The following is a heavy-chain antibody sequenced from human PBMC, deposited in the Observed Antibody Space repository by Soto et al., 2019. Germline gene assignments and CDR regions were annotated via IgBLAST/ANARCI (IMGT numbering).Heavy chain of an antibody. J-gene: IGHJ6*02. Sequence: SETLSLTCTVSGGSISSGDYYWSWIRQPPGKGLEWIGYIYYSGSTYYNPSLKSRVTISVDTSKNQFSLKLSSVTAADTAVYYCARDPIAVGYYYYGMDVWGQGTTVTVSS. D-gene: IGHD6-19*01. CDR2: IYYSGST. CDR3: ARDPIAVGYYYYGMDV. V-gene: IGHV4-30-4*01. CDR1: GGSISSGDYY.